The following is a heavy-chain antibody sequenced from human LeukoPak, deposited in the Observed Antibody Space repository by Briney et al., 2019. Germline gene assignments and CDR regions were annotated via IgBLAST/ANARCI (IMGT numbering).Heavy chain of an antibody. CDR3: ASRQWYSAFDI. V-gene: IGHV3-11*01. J-gene: IGHJ3*02. Sequence: GGSLRLSCAASGFTFSDYYMSWIRQAPGKGLEWVSYISSSGSTIYYADSVKGRFTISRDNAENSLYLQMNSLRAEDTAVYYCASRQWYSAFDIWGQGTMVTVSS. D-gene: IGHD4/OR15-4a*01. CDR2: ISSSGSTI. CDR1: GFTFSDYY.